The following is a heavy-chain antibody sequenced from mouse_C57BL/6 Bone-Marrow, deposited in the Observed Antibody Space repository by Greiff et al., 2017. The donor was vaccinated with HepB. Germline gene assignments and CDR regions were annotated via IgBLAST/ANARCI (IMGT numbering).Heavy chain of an antibody. V-gene: IGHV1-50*01. CDR1: GYTFTSYW. J-gene: IGHJ1*03. CDR3: ARPYYVLRGYFDV. Sequence: QVQLQQPGAELVKPGASVKLSCKASGYTFTSYWMQWVKQRPGQGLEWIGEIDPSDSYTNYNQKFKGKATLTVDTSSSTAYMQLSSLTSEDSAVYYCARPYYVLRGYFDVWGTVTTVTVSS. D-gene: IGHD2-10*01. CDR2: IDPSDSYT.